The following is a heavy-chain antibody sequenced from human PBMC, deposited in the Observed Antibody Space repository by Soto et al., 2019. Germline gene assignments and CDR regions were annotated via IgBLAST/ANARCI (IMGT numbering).Heavy chain of an antibody. V-gene: IGHV3-48*02. Sequence: EVQLVESGGGLVQPGGSLRLSCAASGFTFSSYSMNWVRQAPGKGLEWVSYISSSSSTIYYADSVKGRFTISRDNAKNSLYLQMNSLRDEDTAVYYCAREADFWSGHQFFDYWGQGTLVTVSS. CDR1: GFTFSSYS. D-gene: IGHD3-3*01. CDR3: AREADFWSGHQFFDY. J-gene: IGHJ4*02. CDR2: ISSSSSTI.